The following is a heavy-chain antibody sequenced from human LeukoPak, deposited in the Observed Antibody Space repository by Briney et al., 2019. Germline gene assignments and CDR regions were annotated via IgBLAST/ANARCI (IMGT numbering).Heavy chain of an antibody. J-gene: IGHJ4*02. CDR1: RFTFSSYN. V-gene: IGHV3-21*01. Sequence: PGGSPRLSCAASRFTFSSYNMNWVRQAPGKGLEWVSCISDSSNYIYYADSVKGRFTISRDNAKNSLYLELNSLRAEDTAVYHCVRDSDDCGDHTTRRFDYWGQGTLVTVSS. CDR3: VRDSDDCGDHTTRRFDY. D-gene: IGHD4-17*01. CDR2: ISDSSNYI.